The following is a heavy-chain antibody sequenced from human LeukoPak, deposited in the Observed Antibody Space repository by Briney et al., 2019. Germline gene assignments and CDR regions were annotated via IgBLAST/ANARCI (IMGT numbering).Heavy chain of an antibody. CDR3: ARLRGGPHIGSYGYYVDY. CDR1: GFTFSSYA. J-gene: IGHJ4*02. CDR2: ISGSGGST. D-gene: IGHD5-18*01. Sequence: GGSLRLSCAASGFTFSSYAMSWVRQAPGKGLEWVSAISGSGGSTYYADSVKGRFTISRDDSKNTLYLQMNSLRAEDTAVYYCARLRGGPHIGSYGYYVDYWGQGTLVTVSS. V-gene: IGHV3-23*01.